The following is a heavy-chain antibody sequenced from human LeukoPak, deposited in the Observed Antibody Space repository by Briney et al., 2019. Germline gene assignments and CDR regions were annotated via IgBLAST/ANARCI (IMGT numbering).Heavy chain of an antibody. Sequence: SETLSLTCTVSGGSISSYYWSWIRQPPGKGLEWIGYIYYSRSTNYNPSLKSRVTISVDTPKNQFSLKLSSVTAADTALYYCARYSCPNGVCYYFDYWGQGTLVTVSS. CDR3: ARYSCPNGVCYYFDY. D-gene: IGHD2-8*01. CDR1: GGSISSYY. J-gene: IGHJ4*02. V-gene: IGHV4-59*01. CDR2: IYYSRST.